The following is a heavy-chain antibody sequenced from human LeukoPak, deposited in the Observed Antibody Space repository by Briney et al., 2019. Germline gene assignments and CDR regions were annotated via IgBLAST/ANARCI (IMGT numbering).Heavy chain of an antibody. CDR3: AREGSLGYFDY. J-gene: IGHJ4*02. CDR2: IWYDGSNK. Sequence: GGSLRLSCAASGFTFSSYSMHWVRQAPGKGLEWVAVIWYDGSNKYYADSVKGRFTISRDNSKNTLYLQMNSLRAEDTAVYYCAREGSLGYFDYWGQGTLVTVSS. CDR1: GFTFSSYS. V-gene: IGHV3-33*08. D-gene: IGHD1-26*01.